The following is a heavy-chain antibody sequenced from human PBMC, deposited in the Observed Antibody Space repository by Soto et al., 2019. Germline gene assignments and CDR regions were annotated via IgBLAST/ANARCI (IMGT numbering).Heavy chain of an antibody. V-gene: IGHV2-5*02. D-gene: IGHD3-16*01. CDR2: IYWDDDR. CDR1: GFSLSTSRVG. CDR3: AHIMITWGGVSALDAFDM. J-gene: IGHJ3*02. Sequence: SCPTLVNPTQTLTLTCSFSGFSLSTSRVGVAWIRHPPGKALEWLAIIYWDDDRRYSPSLKTRLAITKDTSKNQVVLTMTNLDPGDTATYYCAHIMITWGGVSALDAFDMWGQGTMVTVSS.